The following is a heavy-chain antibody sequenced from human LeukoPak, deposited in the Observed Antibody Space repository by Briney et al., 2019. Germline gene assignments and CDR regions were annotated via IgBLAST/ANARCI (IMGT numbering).Heavy chain of an antibody. J-gene: IGHJ3*02. D-gene: IGHD2-15*01. CDR3: ARPTSYCRGGSCYHYDAFDI. CDR2: INSDGSST. Sequence: GGSLRLSCAASGFTFSSYWMHWVRQAPGKGLVWVSRINSDGSSTSYADSVKGRFTISRDNAKNTLYLQMNSLRAEDTAVYYCARPTSYCRGGSCYHYDAFDIWGQGTMVTVSS. V-gene: IGHV3-74*01. CDR1: GFTFSSYW.